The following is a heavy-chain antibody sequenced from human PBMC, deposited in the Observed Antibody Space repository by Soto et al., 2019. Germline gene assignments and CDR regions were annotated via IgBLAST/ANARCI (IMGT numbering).Heavy chain of an antibody. CDR2: ITGDTLAA. Sequence: QVQLVQSGAEVRKPGASVTVSCKASGYTFNRYAISWLRQAPGQGPEWMGWITGDTLAASYARKFQGRVTLTRNTSTSTVYMELRSLRDDDTAVYYCARDRPTDHWGQGTLVTVSS. CDR1: GYTFNRYA. J-gene: IGHJ5*02. CDR3: ARDRPTDH. V-gene: IGHV1-18*01.